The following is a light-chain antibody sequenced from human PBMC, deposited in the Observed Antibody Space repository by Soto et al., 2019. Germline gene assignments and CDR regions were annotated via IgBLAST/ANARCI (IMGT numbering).Light chain of an antibody. CDR2: GAS. J-gene: IGKJ1*01. V-gene: IGKV3-15*01. Sequence: PGERATLSCRASQSVTSNYLAWYQQKPGQAPRLLIYGASTRATGIPARFSGSGSGTEFTLTITSLQSEDFAVYYCQQYNAWPRTFGQGTKVDIK. CDR3: QQYNAWPRT. CDR1: QSVTSN.